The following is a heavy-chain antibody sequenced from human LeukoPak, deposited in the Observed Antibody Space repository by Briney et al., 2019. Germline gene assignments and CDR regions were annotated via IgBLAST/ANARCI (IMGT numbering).Heavy chain of an antibody. CDR1: GYTFTNYG. CDR2: ISAYNGNT. V-gene: IGHV1-18*01. J-gene: IGHJ5*02. Sequence: VASVKVSCKASGYTFTNYGISWVRQAPGQGLEWMGWISAYNGNTNYAQKLQGRVTMTTDTSTSTAYMELRSLTSDDTAVYYCARGGSDCSGGNCPYSWFDPWGQGTLVTVSS. D-gene: IGHD2-15*01. CDR3: ARGGSDCSGGNCPYSWFDP.